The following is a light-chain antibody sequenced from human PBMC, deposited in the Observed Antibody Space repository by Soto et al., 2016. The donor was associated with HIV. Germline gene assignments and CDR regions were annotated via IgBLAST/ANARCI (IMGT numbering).Light chain of an antibody. CDR3: QQYNIHSQRM. CDR1: QSVSVW. V-gene: IGKV1-5*03. CDR2: KTS. Sequence: DIQMTQFPSTLSASIGDRVTITCRASQSVSVWLAWYQQKPGKAPNLLIFKTSTLEIGVPSRFSGSGSGTDFTLTLSSVQPDDVGTYYCQQYNIHSQRMFGRGTKVEIK. J-gene: IGKJ1*01.